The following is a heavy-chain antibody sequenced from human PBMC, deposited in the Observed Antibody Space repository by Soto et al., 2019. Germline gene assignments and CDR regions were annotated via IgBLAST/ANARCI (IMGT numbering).Heavy chain of an antibody. D-gene: IGHD6-13*01. CDR3: ARDMVASSSYYYYYYYGMDV. CDR1: GYTFTSYA. V-gene: IGHV1-3*01. CDR2: INAGNGNT. Sequence: ASVKVSCKASGYTFTSYAMHWVRQAPGQRLEWMGWINAGNGNTKYSQRFKGRVTITRDTSASTAYLELSSLRSEDTAVYYCARDMVASSSYYYYYYYGMDVWGQGTTVTVSS. J-gene: IGHJ6*02.